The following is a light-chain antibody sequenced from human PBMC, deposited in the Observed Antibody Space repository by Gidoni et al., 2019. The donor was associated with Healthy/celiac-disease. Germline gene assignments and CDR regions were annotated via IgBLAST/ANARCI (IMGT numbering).Light chain of an antibody. Sequence: QPPSVSVSPGQTASITCSGDKLGDKYACWYQQKPGQSPVLVIYQDSKRPSGIPERFSGSNSGNTATLTISGTQAMDEADYYCQAWDSSTAHVVFGGGTKLTVL. CDR2: QDS. CDR3: QAWDSSTAHVV. V-gene: IGLV3-1*01. CDR1: KLGDKY. J-gene: IGLJ2*01.